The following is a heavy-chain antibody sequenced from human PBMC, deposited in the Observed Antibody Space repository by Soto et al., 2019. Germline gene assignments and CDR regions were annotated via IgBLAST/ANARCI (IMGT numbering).Heavy chain of an antibody. CDR3: ARGGSWFQIYYYYYGMDV. CDR2: IYYSGST. J-gene: IGHJ6*02. D-gene: IGHD1-26*01. CDR1: GGSISSSSYY. V-gene: IGHV4-39*01. Sequence: SETLSLTCTVSGGSISSSSYYWGWIRQPPGKGLEWIGSIYYSGSTYYNPSLKSRVTISVDTSKNQFSLKLSSVTAADTAVYYCARGGSWFQIYYYYYGMDVWGQGTTVT.